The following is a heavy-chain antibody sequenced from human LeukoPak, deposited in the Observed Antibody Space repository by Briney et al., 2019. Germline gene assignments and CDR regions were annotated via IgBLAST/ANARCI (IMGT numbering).Heavy chain of an antibody. J-gene: IGHJ5*02. CDR3: ARAREVRGYNWFDP. Sequence: PSETLSLTCTVSGGSISSYYWSWIRQPAGKGLEWIGRIYTSGSTNYNPSLKSRVTMSVDTSKNQFSLKLSSVTAADTAVYYCARAREVRGYNWFDPWGQGTLSPSPQ. D-gene: IGHD3-10*01. CDR2: IYTSGST. V-gene: IGHV4-4*07. CDR1: GGSISSYY.